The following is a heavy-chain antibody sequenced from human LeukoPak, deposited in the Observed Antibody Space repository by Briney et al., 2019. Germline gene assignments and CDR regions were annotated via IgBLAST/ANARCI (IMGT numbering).Heavy chain of an antibody. J-gene: IGHJ5*02. V-gene: IGHV3-23*01. CDR3: AKDRYYYDSSGYYNWFDP. CDR2: IIGSGGST. CDR1: GFTFSSYA. D-gene: IGHD3-22*01. Sequence: PGGSLRLSCAASGFTFSSYAMSWVRHAPGRGLEWVSAIIGSGGSTYYADSVKGRFTISRDNSKKTLYLQMNSLRAEDTAVYYCAKDRYYYDSSGYYNWFDPWGQGTLVTVSS.